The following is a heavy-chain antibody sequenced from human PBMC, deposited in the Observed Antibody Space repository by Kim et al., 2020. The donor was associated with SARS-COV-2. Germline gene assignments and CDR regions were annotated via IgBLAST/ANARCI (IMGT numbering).Heavy chain of an antibody. V-gene: IGHV4-4*07. CDR2: IYTSWST. CDR1: GGSISSYY. J-gene: IGHJ4*02. Sequence: SETLSLTCTVSGGSISSYYWSWIRQPAGKGLEWIGRIYTSWSTNYNPSLKSRVTMSVDTSKNQFSLKLSFVTAADTAGYYCARAYYASSGYILFDYWGQGTLVTVSS. D-gene: IGHD3-22*01. CDR3: ARAYYASSGYILFDY.